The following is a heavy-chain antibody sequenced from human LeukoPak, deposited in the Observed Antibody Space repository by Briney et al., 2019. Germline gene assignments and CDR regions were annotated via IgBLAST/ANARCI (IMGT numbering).Heavy chain of an antibody. D-gene: IGHD4-23*01. Sequence: GGSLRLSCAASGFTFSSYWMSWVRQAPGKGLEWVANIKQDGSEKYYVDSVKGRFTISTDNSKNTLYLQMNSLRAEDTAVYYCARAPGMGTLYYYYMDVWGKGTTVTVSS. CDR2: IKQDGSEK. V-gene: IGHV3-7*01. J-gene: IGHJ6*03. CDR3: ARAPGMGTLYYYYMDV. CDR1: GFTFSSYW.